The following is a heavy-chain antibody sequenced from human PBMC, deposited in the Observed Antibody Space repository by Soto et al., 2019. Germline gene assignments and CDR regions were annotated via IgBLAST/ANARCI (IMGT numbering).Heavy chain of an antibody. Sequence: GGSLRLSCAGSGFTFVDSYMSWIRQAPGKGLEWLSYISPGSRYPAYADSVKGRFTISRDNAKRSLYLQMMSLTAEDTAIYYCVRGGGGGLFDPWGQGTMVTVPQ. CDR1: GFTFVDSY. CDR2: ISPGSRYP. J-gene: IGHJ5*02. D-gene: IGHD2-15*01. V-gene: IGHV3-11*06. CDR3: VRGGGGGLFDP.